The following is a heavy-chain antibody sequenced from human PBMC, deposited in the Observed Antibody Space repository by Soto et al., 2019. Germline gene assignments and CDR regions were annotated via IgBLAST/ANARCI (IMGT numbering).Heavy chain of an antibody. J-gene: IGHJ4*02. CDR2: FRESGGTT. CDR3: TKDSHRAIITPRHDY. CDR1: GFSFSSSD. Sequence: VQLWDSGGGLVQPGGSLRLSCAASGFSFSSSDMSWVRQASGKRLEWVSTFRESGGTTHYADPVKGRFTISRDTSNNILCLQMHSLRAEDTAIYYCTKDSHRAIITPRHDYCGQGTLVTVSS. D-gene: IGHD2-2*01. V-gene: IGHV3-23*01.